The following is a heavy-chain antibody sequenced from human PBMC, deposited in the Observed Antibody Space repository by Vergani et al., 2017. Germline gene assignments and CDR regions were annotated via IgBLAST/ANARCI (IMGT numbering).Heavy chain of an antibody. J-gene: IGHJ5*02. D-gene: IGHD6-6*01. CDR2: IYYSGST. V-gene: IGHV4-59*08. CDR3: ARRGSIAARFDP. CDR1: GGSISSYY. Sequence: QVQLQESGPGLVKPSATLSLTCTVSGGSISSYYWSWIRQPPGKGLEWIGYIYYSGSTNYNPSLKSRVTISVDTSKNQFSLKLSSVTAADTAVYYCARRGSIAARFDPWGQGTLVTVSS.